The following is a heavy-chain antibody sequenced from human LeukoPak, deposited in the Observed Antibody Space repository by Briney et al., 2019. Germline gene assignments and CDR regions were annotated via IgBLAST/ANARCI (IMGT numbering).Heavy chain of an antibody. CDR1: GGTFSSYA. V-gene: IGHV1-69*13. Sequence: SVKVSCKASGGTFSSYAISWVRQAPGHGLEWMGGIIPIFGTANYAQKFQGRVTITADESTSTAYMELSSLRSEDTAVYYCARDRDYYDSSGPSGFDYWGQGTLVTVSS. D-gene: IGHD3-22*01. CDR2: IIPIFGTA. J-gene: IGHJ4*02. CDR3: ARDRDYYDSSGPSGFDY.